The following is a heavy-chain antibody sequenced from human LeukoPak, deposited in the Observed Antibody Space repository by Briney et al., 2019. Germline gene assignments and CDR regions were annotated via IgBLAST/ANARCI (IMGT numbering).Heavy chain of an antibody. CDR2: TNQEGSEK. J-gene: IGHJ4*02. CDR3: ARDPKWLDY. CDR1: GFSVSSYW. Sequence: KSGGSLRLSCAASGFSVSSYWMSWVRQAPGKGLEWVANTNQEGSEKYYVDSVKGRFTISKDNAKNSLDLQMNSLRAEDTAVYYCARDPKWLDYWGQGTLVTVSS. D-gene: IGHD5-12*01. V-gene: IGHV3-7*01.